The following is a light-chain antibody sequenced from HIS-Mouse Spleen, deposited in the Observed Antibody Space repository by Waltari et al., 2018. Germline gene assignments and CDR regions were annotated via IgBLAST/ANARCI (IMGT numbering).Light chain of an antibody. CDR2: WAS. Sequence: DIVMTQSPDSLPVSLGERATITCQSSQSVLYSSNNKNYLAWYQQKPGQPPKLLIYWASTRESGVPDRFSGSGSGTDFTLTISSLQAEDVAVYYCQQYYSTPLTFGGGTKVEIK. CDR3: QQYYSTPLT. J-gene: IGKJ4*01. CDR1: QSVLYSSNNKNY. V-gene: IGKV4-1*01.